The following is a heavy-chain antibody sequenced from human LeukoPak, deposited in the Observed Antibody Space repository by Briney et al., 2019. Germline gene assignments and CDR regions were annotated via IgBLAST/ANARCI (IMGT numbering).Heavy chain of an antibody. CDR2: IASDGSST. Sequence: GGSLRLSCAASGFTVSSNYMSWVRQAPGKGLVWVSRIASDGSSTTYADSVKGRFSISRDNAKNTLYLQMNSLRVEDTAVYYCARGRPHGNDYWGQGTLVTVSS. CDR1: GFTVSSNY. J-gene: IGHJ4*02. V-gene: IGHV3-74*01. D-gene: IGHD4-23*01. CDR3: ARGRPHGNDY.